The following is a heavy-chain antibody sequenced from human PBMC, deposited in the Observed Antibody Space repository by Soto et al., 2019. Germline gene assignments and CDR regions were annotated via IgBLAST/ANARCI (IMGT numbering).Heavy chain of an antibody. J-gene: IGHJ3*01. CDR1: GGSVISGGHY. D-gene: IGHD6-19*01. CDR2: VNHNGRN. Sequence: SETLSLTCTVSGGSVISGGHYWTWVRQHPGKGLEWIGKVNHNGRNNYNPSLKSRVTISLDMSKNQISLKLTSVTAADTAVYYCARGGSSDWQVAFDFWGQGTMVTVSS. V-gene: IGHV4-61*08. CDR3: ARGGSSDWQVAFDF.